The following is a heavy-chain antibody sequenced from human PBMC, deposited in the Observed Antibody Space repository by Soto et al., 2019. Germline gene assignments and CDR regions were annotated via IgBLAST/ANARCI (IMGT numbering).Heavy chain of an antibody. D-gene: IGHD3-9*01. CDR3: ARGDYDVLTGYYTLDF. Sequence: ASVKVSCKASGYTLTRYYMHWVRQAPGQGLAWMGIINPSGGSTSYAQNYQGRITMTSDTSTTTVYMELSSLRSEDTAVYFCARGDYDVLTGYYTLDFWGQGSLLTVS. V-gene: IGHV1-46*01. CDR2: INPSGGST. CDR1: GYTLTRYY. J-gene: IGHJ4*02.